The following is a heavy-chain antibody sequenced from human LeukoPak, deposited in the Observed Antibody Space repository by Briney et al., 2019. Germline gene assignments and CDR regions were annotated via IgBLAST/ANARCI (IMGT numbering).Heavy chain of an antibody. CDR3: SGGGFAVIDY. D-gene: IGHD3-16*01. Sequence: GGSLRLSCVASGFTFSNYAMTWVRQAPGKGLEWVSVIYSGGNTSYADSVKDRFTISRDKSKNTLYLHMNSLRAEDTAVYYCSGGGFAVIDYWGQGTLVTVPS. CDR2: IYSGGNT. V-gene: IGHV3-53*01. CDR1: GFTFSNYA. J-gene: IGHJ4*02.